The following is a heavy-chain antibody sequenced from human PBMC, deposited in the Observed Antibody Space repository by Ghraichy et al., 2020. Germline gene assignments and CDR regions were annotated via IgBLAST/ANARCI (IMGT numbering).Heavy chain of an antibody. CDR3: ASELKPKPNDAFDI. J-gene: IGHJ3*02. Sequence: GESLRLSCAASGFIFSNYGMHWVRQAPGKGLQWVAFIRYDGTNRQYVDSVKGGFIISRDNSKNTLYLQMNSLEPEDTAVYYCASELKPKPNDAFDIWGQGTMVSVSS. CDR2: IRYDGTNR. V-gene: IGHV3-30*02. CDR1: GFIFSNYG. D-gene: IGHD1-1*01.